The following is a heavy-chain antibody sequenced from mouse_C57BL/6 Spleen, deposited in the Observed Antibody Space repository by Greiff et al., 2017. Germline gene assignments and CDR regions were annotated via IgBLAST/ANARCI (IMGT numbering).Heavy chain of an antibody. CDR3: AKGIYCGYYERVYYAMDY. V-gene: IGHV1-64*01. CDR2: IHPNSGST. CDR1: GYTFTSYW. J-gene: IGHJ4*01. D-gene: IGHD2-3*01. Sequence: QVQLQQPGAELVKPGASVKLSCKASGYTFTSYWMHWVKQRPGQGLEWIGMIHPNSGSTNYNEKFKSKATLTVDKSSSTAYMQLSSLTSEDSAVYYCAKGIYCGYYERVYYAMDYWGQGTSVTVSS.